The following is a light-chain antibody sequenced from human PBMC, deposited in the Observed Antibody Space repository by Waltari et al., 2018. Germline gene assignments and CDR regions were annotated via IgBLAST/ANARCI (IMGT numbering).Light chain of an antibody. CDR2: SAN. V-gene: IGKV3D-15*01. CDR1: QNVGSF. Sequence: EIVMTQSPATLSVSPGETATLSCRASQNVGSFLAWYQQKPGQAPKLLVHSANVRATGIPDRFTGSGSGTDFSLTISSLEPEDAGLYHCQHYNDLFFTFGGGTKVEIK. CDR3: QHYNDLFFT. J-gene: IGKJ4*01.